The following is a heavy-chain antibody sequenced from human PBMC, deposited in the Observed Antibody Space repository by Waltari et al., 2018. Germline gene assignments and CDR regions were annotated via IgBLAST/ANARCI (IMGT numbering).Heavy chain of an antibody. CDR1: GGSISSGSYY. CDR3: ARDQNYYDSSRAGY. V-gene: IGHV4-61*02. J-gene: IGHJ4*02. D-gene: IGHD3-22*01. Sequence: QVQLQESGPGLVKPSQTLSLTCTVSGGSISSGSYYWSWIRQPAGKGLEWIGRIYTSGSTNYNPSLKSRVTISVDTSKNQFSLKLSSVTAADTAVYYCARDQNYYDSSRAGYWGQGTLVTVSS. CDR2: IYTSGST.